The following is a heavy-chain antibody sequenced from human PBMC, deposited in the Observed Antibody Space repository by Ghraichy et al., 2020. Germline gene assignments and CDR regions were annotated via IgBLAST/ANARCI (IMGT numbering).Heavy chain of an antibody. J-gene: IGHJ6*02. V-gene: IGHV3-30-3*01. D-gene: IGHD3-3*02. CDR2: ISYDGSNK. CDR3: ARGLALFYYYYGMDV. Sequence: GGSLRLSCAASGFTFSSYAMHWVRQAPGKGLEWVAVISYDGSNKYYADSVKGRFTISRDNSKNTLYLQMNSLRAEDTAVYYCARGLALFYYYYGMDVWGQGTTVTVSS. CDR1: GFTFSSYA.